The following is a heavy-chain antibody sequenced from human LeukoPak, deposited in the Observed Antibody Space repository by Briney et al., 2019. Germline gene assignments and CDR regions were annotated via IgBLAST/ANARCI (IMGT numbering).Heavy chain of an antibody. D-gene: IGHD2-21*02. V-gene: IGHV3-21*01. CDR1: GFTFSSYS. CDR2: ISGGSDYI. CDR3: ARDLTYCGGDCYPYYFDY. J-gene: IGHJ4*02. Sequence: GGSLRLSCAGSGFTFSSYSLNWVRQAPGKGLEWVSSISGGSDYIYYADSVKGRFTISRDNAKNSLYLQMNSLRAEDTAVYYCARDLTYCGGDCYPYYFDYWGQGTLVTVSS.